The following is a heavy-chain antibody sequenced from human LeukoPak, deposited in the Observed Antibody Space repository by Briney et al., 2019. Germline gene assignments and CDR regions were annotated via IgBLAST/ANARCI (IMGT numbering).Heavy chain of an antibody. V-gene: IGHV3-53*01. J-gene: IGHJ4*02. CDR2: SFSNGDT. D-gene: IGHD5-24*01. Sequence: PGGSLRLSCTASECTVSRNYMLWVRQAPGKGLEWVSLSFSNGDTHYADSVKGRFTISRDTSKNTVSLQMNSLRVEDTAMYYCTRDQMNYWGQGTLVTVSS. CDR3: TRDQMNY. CDR1: ECTVSRNY.